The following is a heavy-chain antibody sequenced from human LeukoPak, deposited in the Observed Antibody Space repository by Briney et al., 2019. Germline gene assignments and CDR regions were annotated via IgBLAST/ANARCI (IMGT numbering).Heavy chain of an antibody. CDR1: GYTFTSYA. CDR2: TNAGNGNT. Sequence: GASVKVSCKASGYTFTSYAMHWVRQAPGQRLEWMGWTNAGNGNTKYSQEFQGRVTITRDTSASTAYMELSSLRSEDMAVYYCARASGYSYGNPFDYWGQGTLVTVSS. CDR3: ARASGYSYGNPFDY. V-gene: IGHV1-3*02. D-gene: IGHD5-18*01. J-gene: IGHJ4*02.